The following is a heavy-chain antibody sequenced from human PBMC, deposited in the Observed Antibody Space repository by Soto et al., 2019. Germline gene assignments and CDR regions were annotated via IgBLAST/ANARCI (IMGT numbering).Heavy chain of an antibody. Sequence: QVQLQESGPGLVKPSETLSLTCSVSGDSISRYYWGWIRKPPGKGLEWLGSIYETGEINYSPSLKSRVTMSVDTSTKLFSLKLTSVTAADTAVYYCVRGPPGWWLAYWGQGTLVTVSS. CDR2: IYETGEI. CDR3: VRGPPGWWLAY. V-gene: IGHV4-59*01. CDR1: GDSISRYY. J-gene: IGHJ4*02. D-gene: IGHD2-21*01.